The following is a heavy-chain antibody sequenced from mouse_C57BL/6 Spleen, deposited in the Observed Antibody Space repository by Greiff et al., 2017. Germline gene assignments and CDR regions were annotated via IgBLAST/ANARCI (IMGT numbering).Heavy chain of an antibody. CDR3: AAQFITTVEGFAY. J-gene: IGHJ3*01. CDR1: GYTFTDYY. Sequence: QVQLQQSGAELVRPGASVKLSCKASGYTFTDYYINWVKQRPGQGLEWIARIYPGSGNPSYNEKFKGKATLTAEKSSSTAYMQLSSLTSEDSAVYFCAAQFITTVEGFAYWGQGTLVTVSA. D-gene: IGHD1-1*01. V-gene: IGHV1-76*01. CDR2: IYPGSGNP.